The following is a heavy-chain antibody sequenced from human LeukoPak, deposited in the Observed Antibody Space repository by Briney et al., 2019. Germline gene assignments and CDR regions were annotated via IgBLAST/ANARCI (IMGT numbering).Heavy chain of an antibody. J-gene: IGHJ6*03. CDR2: INHSGST. V-gene: IGHV4-34*01. D-gene: IGHD3-3*01. Sequence: PWETLSLTRAVYGGSLSGYYWSWIRQPPGKGLEWIGEINHSGSTNYNPPLKSRVTISVDTSKNQFSLKLSSVTAADTAVYYCASRTHYDFWSGYYYYMDVWGKGTTVTVSS. CDR1: GGSLSGYY. CDR3: ASRTHYDFWSGYYYYMDV.